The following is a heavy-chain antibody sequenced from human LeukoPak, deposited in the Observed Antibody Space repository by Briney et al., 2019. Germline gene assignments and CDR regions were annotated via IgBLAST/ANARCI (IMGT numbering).Heavy chain of an antibody. CDR3: ARDMGSLKIQTPPDAFDI. J-gene: IGHJ3*02. D-gene: IGHD5-18*01. CDR2: INTNTGNP. CDR1: GYTFTTYA. Sequence: ASVKVSCKASGYTFTTYAMNWVRQAPGQGLEWMGWINTNTGNPTYAQGFTGRFVFSLDTPVSTAYLQISSLKAEDTAVYYCARDMGSLKIQTPPDAFDIWGQGTMVTVSS. V-gene: IGHV7-4-1*02.